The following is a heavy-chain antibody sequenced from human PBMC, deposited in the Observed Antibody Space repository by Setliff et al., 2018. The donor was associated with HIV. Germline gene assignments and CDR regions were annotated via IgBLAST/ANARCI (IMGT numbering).Heavy chain of an antibody. CDR2: LNPEANYI. Sequence: GGSLRLSCGASGFTFSTSWMQWVRQSPGEGLLWVARLNPEANYIHYADSVKGRFTISRDNAKNTLYLQMNSLRAEDTAVYYCARGIRGVVNGMDVWGQGTTVTVSS. CDR1: GFTFSTSW. J-gene: IGHJ6*02. V-gene: IGHV3-74*01. D-gene: IGHD3-10*01. CDR3: ARGIRGVVNGMDV.